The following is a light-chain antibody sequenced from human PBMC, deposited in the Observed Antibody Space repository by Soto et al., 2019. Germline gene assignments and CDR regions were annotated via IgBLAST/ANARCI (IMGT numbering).Light chain of an antibody. J-gene: IGKJ4*01. CDR1: QSVSSSF. V-gene: IGKV3-20*01. Sequence: EIVLTQSPGTLSLSPGERATLSCRASQSVSSSFLAWYQQKPGQAPRLLIYGASSRATGIPDRFSGRGSGTDFTLTISRLEPEDVAVYYCQQYDRSPLTFRGGTKVEIK. CDR3: QQYDRSPLT. CDR2: GAS.